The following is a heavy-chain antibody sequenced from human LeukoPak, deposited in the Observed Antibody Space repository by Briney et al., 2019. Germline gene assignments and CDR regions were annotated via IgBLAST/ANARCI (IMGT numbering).Heavy chain of an antibody. CDR3: AKGTGDEGYYFDY. J-gene: IGHJ4*02. D-gene: IGHD7-27*01. CDR1: RFTVSSNY. Sequence: GGSLRLSCAASRFTVSSNYMTWVRQAPGKGLEWVSGIRVSYNTYYADSVKGRFTISRDNSDNTLYLQMSGLRAEDTAVYYCAKGTGDEGYYFDYWGQGTLVTVSS. V-gene: IGHV3-53*01. CDR2: IRVSYNT.